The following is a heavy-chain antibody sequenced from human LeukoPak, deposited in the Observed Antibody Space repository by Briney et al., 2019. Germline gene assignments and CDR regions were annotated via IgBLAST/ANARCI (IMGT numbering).Heavy chain of an antibody. Sequence: SETLSLTCTVSGGSISSYYWSWIRQPAGKGLEWIGRIYSSGSTNYNPSLKSRVTMSVDTSKNQFSLKLSSVTAADTAVYYCAKYVWGSYPTFEDYWGQGTLVTVSS. CDR1: GGSISSYY. CDR2: IYSSGST. CDR3: AKYVWGSYPTFEDY. D-gene: IGHD3-16*02. J-gene: IGHJ4*02. V-gene: IGHV4-4*07.